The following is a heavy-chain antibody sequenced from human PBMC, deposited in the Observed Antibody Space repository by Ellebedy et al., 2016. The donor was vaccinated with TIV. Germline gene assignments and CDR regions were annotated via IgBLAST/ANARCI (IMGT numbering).Heavy chain of an antibody. CDR2: INPNSGGT. V-gene: IGHV1-2*04. J-gene: IGHJ6*02. Sequence: ASVKVSCKTSGYTFTGYYMHWVRQAPGQGLEWMGWINPNSGGTNYAQKFQGWVTMTRDTSISTAYMELSRPRSDDTAVYYCARGNYDSSGYYETYYYYGMDVWGQGTTVTVSS. D-gene: IGHD3-22*01. CDR1: GYTFTGYY. CDR3: ARGNYDSSGYYETYYYYGMDV.